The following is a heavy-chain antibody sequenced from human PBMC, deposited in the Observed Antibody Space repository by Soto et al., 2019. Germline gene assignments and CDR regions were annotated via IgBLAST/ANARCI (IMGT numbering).Heavy chain of an antibody. V-gene: IGHV3-30-3*01. CDR2: ISYDGSNK. J-gene: IGHJ4*02. CDR1: GFTFSSYA. Sequence: GGSLRLSCAASGFTFSSYAMHWVRQAPGKGLEWVAVISYDGSNKYYADSVKGRFTISRDNSKNTLYLQMNSLRAEDTAVYYCARDHYGGKRRGTGGYWGQGTLVTV. D-gene: IGHD2-15*01. CDR3: ARDHYGGKRRGTGGY.